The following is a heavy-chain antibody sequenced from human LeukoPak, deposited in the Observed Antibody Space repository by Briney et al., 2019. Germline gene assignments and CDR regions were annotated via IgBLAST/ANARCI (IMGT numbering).Heavy chain of an antibody. CDR2: IDNDGNGI. Sequence: GGSLRLSCAASGFMFSGYWMHWVRQGPGKGLELVSRIDNDGNGIIYADSVKGRFTTSRDNAKNTLYLQMSSLRVEDTAVYYCATGGGWEPSSGVVTHIDVWGKGTTVTVSS. V-gene: IGHV3-74*01. CDR3: ATGGGWEPSSGVVTHIDV. J-gene: IGHJ6*03. D-gene: IGHD3-3*01. CDR1: GFMFSGYW.